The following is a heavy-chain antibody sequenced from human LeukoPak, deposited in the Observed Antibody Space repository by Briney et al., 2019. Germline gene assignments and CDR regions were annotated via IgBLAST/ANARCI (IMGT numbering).Heavy chain of an antibody. V-gene: IGHV3-21*01. CDR1: GFTFSTYT. Sequence: GGSLRLSCAASGFTFSTYTMNWVRQAPGKGLEWVSSISSSSTFIYYADSVKGRFTISRDNAKNSLYLQMNSLRAEDTAAYYCARDQGLPYWGQGTLVTVSS. CDR3: ARDQGLPY. J-gene: IGHJ4*02. CDR2: ISSSSTFI.